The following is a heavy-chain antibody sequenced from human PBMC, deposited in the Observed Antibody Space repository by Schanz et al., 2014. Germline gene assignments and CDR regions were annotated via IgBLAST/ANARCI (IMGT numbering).Heavy chain of an antibody. CDR2: IYYSGST. D-gene: IGHD6-13*01. V-gene: IGHV4-59*12. Sequence: QVQLQESGPGLVKPSETLSLTCTVSGASISFYDWSWIRQPPGKGLEWIGYIYYSGSTYYNPSLKRRVTISVDTSKNQFSLMLGSVTAADTAVYYCARAAGPVDYWGQGTLVTVSS. CDR3: ARAAGPVDY. CDR1: GASISFYD. J-gene: IGHJ4*02.